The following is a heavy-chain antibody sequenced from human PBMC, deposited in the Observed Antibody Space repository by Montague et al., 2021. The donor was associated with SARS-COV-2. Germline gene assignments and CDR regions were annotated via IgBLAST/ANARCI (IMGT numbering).Heavy chain of an antibody. V-gene: IGHV4-59*01. CDR1: GGSISSFY. CDR3: ARISRNSGFVGVFDI. J-gene: IGHJ3*02. D-gene: IGHD3-22*01. CDR2: ISDSGST. Sequence: SETLSLTCTVSGGSISSFYWSWFRQPPGKGLEWIGYISDSGSTNYNPSLTSRVTMSVDTSKNQFSLKVNSVTAADTAVYYCARISRNSGFVGVFDIWGQGTLITVS.